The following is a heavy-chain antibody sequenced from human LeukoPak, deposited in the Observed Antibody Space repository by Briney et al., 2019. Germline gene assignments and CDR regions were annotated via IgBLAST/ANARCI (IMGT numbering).Heavy chain of an antibody. V-gene: IGHV3-21*04. D-gene: IGHD3-22*01. CDR2: ISSSSSYI. CDR3: ARWGGSNFYDSSGYVDY. J-gene: IGHJ4*02. Sequence: GGSLRLSCAASAFTFSSYAMSWVRQAPGKGLEWVSSISSSSSYIYYADSVKGRFTISRDNAKNSLYLQMNSLRAEDTAVYYCARWGGSNFYDSSGYVDYWGQGTLVTVSS. CDR1: AFTFSSYA.